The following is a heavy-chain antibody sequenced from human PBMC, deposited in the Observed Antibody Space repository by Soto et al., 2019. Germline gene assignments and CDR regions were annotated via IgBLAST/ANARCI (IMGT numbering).Heavy chain of an antibody. CDR3: GRGDYANAFDI. D-gene: IGHD4-17*01. CDR2: IYHSGST. Sequence: QLQLQESGSGLVTPSQTLSLTCAVSGGSISSGGYSWNWIRQPPGKGLEWIGNIYHSGSTYYNASLKSRVTISVDRSKNQFSLKLSSVTAADTAVYYGGRGDYANAFDIWGQGTMVTVSS. CDR1: GGSISSGGYS. V-gene: IGHV4-30-2*01. J-gene: IGHJ3*02.